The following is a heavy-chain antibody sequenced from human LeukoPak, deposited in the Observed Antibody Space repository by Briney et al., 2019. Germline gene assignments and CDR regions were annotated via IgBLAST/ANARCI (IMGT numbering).Heavy chain of an antibody. CDR1: GGSISSGGYY. J-gene: IGHJ5*02. D-gene: IGHD6-6*01. CDR2: IYHSGST. Sequence: PSETLSLTCTVSGGSISSGGYYWSWIRQPPGKGLEWIGYIYHSGSTYYNPSLKSRVTISVDRSKNQFSLKLSSVTAADTAVYYCARRIAARPSWFDPWGQGTLVTVSS. V-gene: IGHV4-30-2*01. CDR3: ARRIAARPSWFDP.